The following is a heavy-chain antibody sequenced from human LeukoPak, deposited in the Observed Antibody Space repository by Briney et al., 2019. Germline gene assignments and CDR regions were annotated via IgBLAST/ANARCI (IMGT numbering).Heavy chain of an antibody. CDR1: GFTFSSYE. CDR3: AKASSGWYYFDY. Sequence: GGSLRLSCAASGFTFSSYEMNWVRQAPGKGLEWVSYISSSGSTIYYADSVKGRFTISRDNAKNSLYLQMNSLRAEDTALYYCAKASSGWYYFDYWGQGTLVTVSP. J-gene: IGHJ4*02. D-gene: IGHD6-19*01. CDR2: ISSSGSTI. V-gene: IGHV3-48*03.